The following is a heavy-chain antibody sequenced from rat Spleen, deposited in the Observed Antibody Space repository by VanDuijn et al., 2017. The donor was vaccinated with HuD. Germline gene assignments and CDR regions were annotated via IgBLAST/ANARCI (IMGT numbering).Heavy chain of an antibody. J-gene: IGHJ2*01. CDR2: ISYDGGIT. CDR1: GFTFSNYD. D-gene: IGHD1-2*01. CDR3: ARLPDYYSSYIYVFAFDY. V-gene: IGHV5-25*01. Sequence: EVQLVESGGGLVQPGRSMKLSCAASGFTFSNYDMAWVRQAPKKGLEWVAYISYDGGITYYRDSVKGRFTISRDNAQNTLYLQMDSLRSEDTATYYCARLPDYYSSYIYVFAFDYWGQGVMVTVSS.